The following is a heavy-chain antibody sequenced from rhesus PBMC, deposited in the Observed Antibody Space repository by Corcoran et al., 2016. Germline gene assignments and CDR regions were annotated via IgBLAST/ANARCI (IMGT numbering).Heavy chain of an antibody. CDR3: ARHLSGTYYGLDS. CDR2: IRSGGST. CDR1: GGPISTNY. V-gene: IGHV4-160*01. D-gene: IGHD1-14*01. J-gene: IGHJ6*01. Sequence: QVQLQQWGEGLVKPSETLSLTCAVYGGPISTNYWSWIRQPPGKGLEWIGRIRSGGSTNYNPSLKSRVTISIDTSKNQFSLKLSSVTAADTAVYYCARHLSGTYYGLDSWGQGVVVTVSS.